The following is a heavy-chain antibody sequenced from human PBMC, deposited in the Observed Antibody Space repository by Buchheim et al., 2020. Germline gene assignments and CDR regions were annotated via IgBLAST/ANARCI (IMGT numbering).Heavy chain of an antibody. CDR1: GFTFSSYA. CDR2: ISYDGSNK. Sequence: QVQLVESGGGVVQPGRSLRLSCAASGFTFSSYAMHWVRQAPVKGLEWVAVISYDGSNKYYADSVKGRFTISRDNSKNTLYLQMNSLRAEDTAVYYCARVWAYSGSYYGLFDYWGQGTL. J-gene: IGHJ4*02. D-gene: IGHD1-26*01. V-gene: IGHV3-30*04. CDR3: ARVWAYSGSYYGLFDY.